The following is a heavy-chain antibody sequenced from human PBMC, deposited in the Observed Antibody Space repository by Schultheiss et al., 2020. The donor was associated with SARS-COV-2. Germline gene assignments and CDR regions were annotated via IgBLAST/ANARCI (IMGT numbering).Heavy chain of an antibody. CDR1: GFTFSSYA. J-gene: IGHJ4*02. CDR3: ARVGISDY. V-gene: IGHV3-30*04. D-gene: IGHD2-15*01. CDR2: ISYDGSNK. Sequence: GGSLRLSCAAFGFTFSSYAMHWVRQAPGKGLEWVAVISYDGSNKYYADSVKGRFTISRDNAKNSLYLQMNSLRDEDTAVYYCARVGISDYWGQGTLVTVSS.